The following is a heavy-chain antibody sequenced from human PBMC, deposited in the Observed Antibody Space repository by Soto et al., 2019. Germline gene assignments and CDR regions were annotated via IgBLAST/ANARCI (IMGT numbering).Heavy chain of an antibody. D-gene: IGHD5-18*01. V-gene: IGHV3-23*01. J-gene: IGHJ4*02. Sequence: SLRLSCAASGLTFSNYAMSWVRQAPGGGLEWVSSMSGSSSTTYYADSVRGRFTISRDRSKNTLYLQMSSLRAEDTAVYYCAKDRGYSYGYDYWGQGTLVTVSS. CDR2: MSGSSSTT. CDR3: AKDRGYSYGYDY. CDR1: GLTFSNYA.